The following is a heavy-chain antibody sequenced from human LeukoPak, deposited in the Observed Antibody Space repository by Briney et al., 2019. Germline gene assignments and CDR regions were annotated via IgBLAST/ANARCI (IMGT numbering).Heavy chain of an antibody. J-gene: IGHJ1*01. D-gene: IGHD3-10*01. CDR3: AREGLRITMVRGVIIPAEYFQH. V-gene: IGHV3-48*03. CDR2: ISSSGSTI. Sequence: GGSLRLSCAASGFTFSSYEMNWVRQAPGTGLEWVSYISSSGSTIYYADSVKGRFTISRDNAKNSLYPQMNSLRAEDTAVYYCAREGLRITMVRGVIIPAEYFQHWGQGTLVTVSS. CDR1: GFTFSSYE.